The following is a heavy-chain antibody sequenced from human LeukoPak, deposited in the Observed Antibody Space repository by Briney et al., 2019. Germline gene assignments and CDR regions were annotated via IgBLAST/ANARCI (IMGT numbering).Heavy chain of an antibody. CDR1: GFTFSGYD. Sequence: GGSLRLSCAASGFTFSGYDMSGVRQAPGKGLEWVSHTSSSSSTIYYADSVKSRFTISRDNAKNSLYLQMNSLRAEDTAVYYCARLRYYGMDVWGQGTTVTVSS. CDR3: ARLRYYGMDV. CDR2: TSSSSSTI. V-gene: IGHV3-48*04. J-gene: IGHJ6*02.